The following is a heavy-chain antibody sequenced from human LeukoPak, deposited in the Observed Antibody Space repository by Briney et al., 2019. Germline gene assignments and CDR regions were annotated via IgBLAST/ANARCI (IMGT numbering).Heavy chain of an antibody. CDR2: IKQDGSEK. CDR3: ARGGYTYDY. CDR1: GFTFSSYW. V-gene: IGHV3-7*05. Sequence: GGSLRLSCAASGFTFSSYWMSWVRQAPGKGLEWVANIKQDGSEKYYVDSVKGRFTLSRDNAKNTLFLQMNSLRAEDTAVYYCARGGYTYDYWGQGTLVTVSS. J-gene: IGHJ4*02. D-gene: IGHD5-18*01.